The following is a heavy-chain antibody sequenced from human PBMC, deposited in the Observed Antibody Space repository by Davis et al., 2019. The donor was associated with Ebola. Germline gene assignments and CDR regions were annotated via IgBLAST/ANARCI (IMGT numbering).Heavy chain of an antibody. CDR1: GFTSSSSW. Sequence: PSETLSPTCAASGFTSSSSWMSWVRQAPGKGLEWVANIKQDGSEKNYVDSVKGRFTISRDNSKNMLYLQMDSLRIDDTAQYYCAGDPNWESGSWGQGTPVSVSS. CDR3: AGDPNWESGS. D-gene: IGHD1-1*01. J-gene: IGHJ5*02. CDR2: IKQDGSEK. V-gene: IGHV3-7*03.